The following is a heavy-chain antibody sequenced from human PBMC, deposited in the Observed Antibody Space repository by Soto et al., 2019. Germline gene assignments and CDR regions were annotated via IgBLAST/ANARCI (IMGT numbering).Heavy chain of an antibody. CDR2: IHYSGRT. CDR1: NGSISGFY. V-gene: IGHV4-59*12. J-gene: IGHJ4*02. D-gene: IGHD1-26*01. Sequence: SETLSLTCSVSNGSISGFYWTWIRQPPGKILEWIGYIHYSGRTDYNPSLTSRATMSVDTSKNQFSLNLKSITAADTAVYYCVRVGVGIGNHFDSWGRGTLATVSS. CDR3: VRVGVGIGNHFDS.